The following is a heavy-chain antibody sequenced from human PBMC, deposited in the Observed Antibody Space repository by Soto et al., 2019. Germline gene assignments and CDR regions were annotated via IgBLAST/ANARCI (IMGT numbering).Heavy chain of an antibody. CDR1: GYTFTSYG. J-gene: IGHJ5*02. D-gene: IGHD2-2*01. V-gene: IGHV1-18*01. CDR2: ISAYNGKT. CDR3: ARSVGGYCSSTSCPDVVDNWFDP. Sequence: QVQLVQSGAEVKKPGASVKVSCKASGYTFTSYGISWVRQAPGQGLEWMGWISAYNGKTNDAQKLQGRVTMTTDTSTSTAYMELRSLRSDDTAVYYCARSVGGYCSSTSCPDVVDNWFDPWGQGTLVTVSS.